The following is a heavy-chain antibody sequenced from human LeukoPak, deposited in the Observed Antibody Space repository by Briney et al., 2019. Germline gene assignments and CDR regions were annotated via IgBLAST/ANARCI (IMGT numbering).Heavy chain of an antibody. V-gene: IGHV4-59*08. Sequence: AETKILTCTVSGGSISNSYWSWIRQLPGKGLEWIGYICSGSSKYNPSLKSRVTISEDTSKNQISLKMTSVTAADTAVYYCASVPALWGR. CDR1: GGSISNSY. CDR2: ICSGSS. J-gene: IGHJ2*01. CDR3: ASVPAL.